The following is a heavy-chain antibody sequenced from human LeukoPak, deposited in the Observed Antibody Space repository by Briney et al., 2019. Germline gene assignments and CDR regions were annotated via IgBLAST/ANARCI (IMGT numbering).Heavy chain of an antibody. CDR3: ARDCKGCHGFDY. D-gene: IGHD2-15*01. J-gene: IGHJ4*02. Sequence: GASVKVSCKTSGYSYTNYGISWVRQAPGQGLEWMGWVSAYADDTNYVQKFQGRITMTTDTSTSTAYVELRNLRSDDTALYYCARDCKGCHGFDYWGQGTLVTVSS. V-gene: IGHV1-18*01. CDR1: GYSYTNYG. CDR2: VSAYADDT.